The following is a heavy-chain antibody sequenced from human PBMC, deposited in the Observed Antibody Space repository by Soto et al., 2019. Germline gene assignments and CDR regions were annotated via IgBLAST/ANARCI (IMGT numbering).Heavy chain of an antibody. Sequence: SVKVSCKASGGTFSSYAISWVRQAPGQGLEWMGGIIPIFGTANYAQKFQGRVTITADESTSTAYMELSSLRSEDTAVYYCARGVVAATANNWFDPWGQGTPVTVSS. CDR2: IIPIFGTA. CDR3: ARGVVAATANNWFDP. CDR1: GGTFSSYA. D-gene: IGHD2-15*01. V-gene: IGHV1-69*13. J-gene: IGHJ5*02.